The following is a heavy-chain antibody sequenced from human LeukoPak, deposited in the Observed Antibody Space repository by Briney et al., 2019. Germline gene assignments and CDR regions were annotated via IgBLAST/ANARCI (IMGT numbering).Heavy chain of an antibody. J-gene: IGHJ4*02. V-gene: IGHV3-23*01. CDR1: GFTFNSYA. Sequence: PGGSLRLSCAASGFTFNSYAMTWVRQAPGKGLECFSGISGRGDSTYYADSVKGCFTISRDNSKNMVYMQMTSLTAEDTALYYCAKTYYYGSGTFSFDHWGQGTQVTVSS. D-gene: IGHD3-10*01. CDR2: ISGRGDST. CDR3: AKTYYYGSGTFSFDH.